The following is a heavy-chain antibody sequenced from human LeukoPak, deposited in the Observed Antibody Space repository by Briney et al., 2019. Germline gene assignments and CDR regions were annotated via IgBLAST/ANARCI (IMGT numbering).Heavy chain of an antibody. CDR1: GYSFTSYW. CDR3: ARGGYCSSPNCFGAFDI. CDR2: IYPDDSDT. Sequence: LGESLKISCKGSGYSFTSYWIAWVRQMPGKGLEYMGVIYPDDSDTRYSPSFQGQVTISADKSISTAYLQWSSLEASDTAMYYCARGGYCSSPNCFGAFDIWGQGTMVTVSS. V-gene: IGHV5-51*01. J-gene: IGHJ3*02. D-gene: IGHD2-2*01.